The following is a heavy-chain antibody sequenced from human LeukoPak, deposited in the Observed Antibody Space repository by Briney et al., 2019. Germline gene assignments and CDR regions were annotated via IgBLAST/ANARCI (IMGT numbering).Heavy chain of an antibody. V-gene: IGHV1-46*01. CDR3: ARNQPMQVRTVFYYFDS. D-gene: IGHD2-2*01. CDR1: GYTFTSYY. CDR2: INPSDGST. Sequence: GASVKVSCKASGYTFTSYYMHWVRQAPGQGREWMGLINPSDGSTNYAQKLQGRVTMTTDTSTSPAYMALRSLRSDDTAGYYCARNQPMQVRTVFYYFDSWVQGTLVSVSS. J-gene: IGHJ4*02.